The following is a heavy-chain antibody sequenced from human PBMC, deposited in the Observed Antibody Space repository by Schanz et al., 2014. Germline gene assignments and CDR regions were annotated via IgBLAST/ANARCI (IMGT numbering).Heavy chain of an antibody. CDR2: INSDGRST. CDR1: GFTFNDYW. Sequence: EVQLLESGGGLVQPGGSLRLSCAASGFTFNDYWMHWVRQAPGKGLVWVSRINSDGRSTNYADSVKGRFSISRDNARNTLHLQMNSLRAEDTAVYYCVRDTDYHFDYWGQGTLVTVSS. D-gene: IGHD4-17*01. CDR3: VRDTDYHFDY. J-gene: IGHJ4*02. V-gene: IGHV3-74*01.